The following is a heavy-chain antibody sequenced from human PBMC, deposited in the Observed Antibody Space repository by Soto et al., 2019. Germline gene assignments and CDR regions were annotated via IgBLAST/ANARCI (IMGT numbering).Heavy chain of an antibody. J-gene: IGHJ3*02. Sequence: ASVKVSCKASGYTFTSYGISWVRQAPGQGLEWMGWISAYNGNTNYAQKLQGRVTMTTDTSTSTAYMELRSLRSDDTAVYYCARDSSSWYVQDAFDIWGQGTMVPVSS. D-gene: IGHD6-13*01. CDR1: GYTFTSYG. V-gene: IGHV1-18*04. CDR3: ARDSSSWYVQDAFDI. CDR2: ISAYNGNT.